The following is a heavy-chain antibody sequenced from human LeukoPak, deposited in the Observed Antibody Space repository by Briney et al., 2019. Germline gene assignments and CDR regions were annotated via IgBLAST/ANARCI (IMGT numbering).Heavy chain of an antibody. CDR1: GVTFSIYA. V-gene: IGHV3-23*01. CDR3: AKGQTATGWDY. D-gene: IGHD5-24*01. J-gene: IGHJ4*02. CDR2: ISGSGGST. Sequence: SGGSLRLSCAASGVTFSIYAMSWVRQAPGKRLEWVSAISGSGGSTYYADSVKGRFTISRDNSKNTLYLQMNSLRAEDTAVYYCAKGQTATGWDYWGQGTLVTVSS.